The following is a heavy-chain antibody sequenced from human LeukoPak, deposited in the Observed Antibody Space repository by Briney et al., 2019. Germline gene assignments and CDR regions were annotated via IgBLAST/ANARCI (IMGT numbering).Heavy chain of an antibody. J-gene: IGHJ4*02. CDR3: AKRDRPCSGDCSAPYYFDY. D-gene: IGHD2-21*02. CDR1: GVSISSYY. V-gene: IGHV4-4*07. CDR2: IYLSGST. Sequence: SETLSLTCNVSGVSISSYYWSWIRQPAGKGLEWIGRIYLSGSTSYNPSLRSRVTMSVDTSKNQFSLKLTSVTAADTAVYYCAKRDRPCSGDCSAPYYFDYWGQGTLVTVSS.